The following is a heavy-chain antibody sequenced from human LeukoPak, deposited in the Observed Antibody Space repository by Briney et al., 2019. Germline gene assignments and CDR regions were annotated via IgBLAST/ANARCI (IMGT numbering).Heavy chain of an antibody. CDR1: GFTFSNAW. CDR3: TTLSQGYCSSTSCYG. Sequence: PGGSLRLSCAASGFTFSNAWMSWVRQAPGKGLEWVGRIKSKTDGGTTDYAAPVKGRFTISRDDSKNTLYLQMNSLKTEDTAVYCCTTLSQGYCSSTSCYGWGQGTLVTVSS. V-gene: IGHV3-15*01. J-gene: IGHJ4*02. D-gene: IGHD2-2*01. CDR2: IKSKTDGGTT.